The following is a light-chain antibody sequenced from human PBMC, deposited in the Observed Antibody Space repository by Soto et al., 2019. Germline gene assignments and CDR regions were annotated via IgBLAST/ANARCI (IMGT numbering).Light chain of an antibody. J-gene: IGKJ1*01. CDR2: GAS. CDR1: QSISRY. Sequence: IVLTQSPGTLSLSPGERTTLSCRASQSISRYLAWYQQKPGQGPRLLIYGASSRATGTPDRFSGSGSGTDFTLTINRLEPEDFAVYYCQQYGNSPQTFGQGTKVDIK. CDR3: QQYGNSPQT. V-gene: IGKV3-20*01.